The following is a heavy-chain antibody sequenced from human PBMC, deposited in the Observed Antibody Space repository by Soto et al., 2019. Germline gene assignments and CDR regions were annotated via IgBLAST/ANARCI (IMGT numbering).Heavy chain of an antibody. CDR1: GFTFGSYA. CDR3: PKRYSYSIGWYFDY. CDR2: ISGSSTNT. J-gene: IGHJ4*02. Sequence: GGSLRLSCAASGFTFGSYAMSWVRQPPGKGLEWVSSISGSSTNTYYADSVKGRFTVSRDDSKSTLYLQMNSLRDEDTAIYYCPKRYSYSIGWYFDYWGQGTLVTVSS. D-gene: IGHD6-19*01. V-gene: IGHV3-23*01.